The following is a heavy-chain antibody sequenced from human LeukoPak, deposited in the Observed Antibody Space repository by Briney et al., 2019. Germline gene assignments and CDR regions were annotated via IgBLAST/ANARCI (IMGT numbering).Heavy chain of an antibody. CDR2: IIPIFGTT. CDR1: RGTFSSYA. CDR3: ARRRAGSGSYRGYYYYMDV. V-gene: IGHV1-69*13. J-gene: IGHJ6*03. D-gene: IGHD3-10*01. Sequence: AASVKVSCKASRGTFSSYAISWVRQAPGQGLEWMGGIIPIFGTTTYAQKFQGRVTISADESTSTVYMELSSLRSEDTAVYYCARRRAGSGSYRGYYYYMDVWGKGTTVTVSS.